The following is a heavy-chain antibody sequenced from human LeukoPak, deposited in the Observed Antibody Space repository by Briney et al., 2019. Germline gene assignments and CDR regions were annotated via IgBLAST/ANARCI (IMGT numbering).Heavy chain of an antibody. CDR3: ARDLDAVVMTHAYRFDP. CDR1: GFTFSDYI. J-gene: IGHJ5*02. CDR2: INRTSSSM. D-gene: IGHD5-24*01. Sequence: GGSLRLSCAASGFTFSDYIMNWVRQAPGKGLEWVSSINRTSSSMYYADSVKGRFTISRDNAKNSLYLQMNSLRADDTALYYCARDLDAVVMTHAYRFDPWDQGTLVTVSS. V-gene: IGHV3-21*01.